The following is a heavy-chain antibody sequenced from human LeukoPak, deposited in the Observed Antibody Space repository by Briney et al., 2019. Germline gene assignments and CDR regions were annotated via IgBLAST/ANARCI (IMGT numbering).Heavy chain of an antibody. D-gene: IGHD6-13*01. CDR1: GYSFTSYW. CDR2: IYPGDSDT. V-gene: IGHV5-51*01. J-gene: IGHJ4*02. Sequence: GESLKISCKGSGYSFTSYWIGWVRQMPGKGLEWMGIIYPGDSDTRYSPSFQGQVTISADKSISTAYLQWSSLKASDTAMYYCARRGLAAAGTRGYYFDYWGQGTLVTVSS. CDR3: ARRGLAAAGTRGYYFDY.